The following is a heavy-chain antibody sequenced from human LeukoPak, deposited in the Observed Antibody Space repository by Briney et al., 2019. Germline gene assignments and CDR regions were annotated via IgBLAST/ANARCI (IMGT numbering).Heavy chain of an antibody. CDR3: VKAHSSSWYYFEY. CDR1: GFTFSSYG. V-gene: IGHV3-64D*06. Sequence: PGGSLRLSCSASGFTFSSYGMHWVRQDPGKGLEHVSAISSNGGSTYYADSVKGRVTISRDNSKDTVYLQMSSLRAEDTAVYYCVKAHSSSWYYFEYWGQGTLVTVSS. D-gene: IGHD6-13*01. CDR2: ISSNGGST. J-gene: IGHJ4*02.